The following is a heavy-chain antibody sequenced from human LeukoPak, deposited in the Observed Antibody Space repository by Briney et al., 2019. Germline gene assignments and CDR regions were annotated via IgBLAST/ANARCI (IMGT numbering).Heavy chain of an antibody. CDR1: GFTFSSYW. Sequence: GGSLRLSCAASGFTFSSYWMHWVRQAPGKGLVWVSRINSDGSSTSYADSVKGRFTISRDNAKNTLYLQMNSLRAEDTAVYYCARARGYSSSRGWFDPWGQGTLVTVSS. J-gene: IGHJ5*02. CDR3: ARARGYSSSRGWFDP. D-gene: IGHD6-13*01. V-gene: IGHV3-74*01. CDR2: INSDGSST.